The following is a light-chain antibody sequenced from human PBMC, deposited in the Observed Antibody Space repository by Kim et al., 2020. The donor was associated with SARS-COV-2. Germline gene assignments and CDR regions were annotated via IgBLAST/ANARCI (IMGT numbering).Light chain of an antibody. CDR3: QQYENLPLT. CDR2: ETS. V-gene: IGKV1-33*01. J-gene: IGKJ4*01. CDR1: QDIRNY. Sequence: ASVGDRVTITCQASQDIRNYLNWYQQKPGKAPKLLIYETSNLQTGVPSRFSGSVSGTDFTFTISSLQPEDIATYFCQQYENLPLTFGGGTKLEI.